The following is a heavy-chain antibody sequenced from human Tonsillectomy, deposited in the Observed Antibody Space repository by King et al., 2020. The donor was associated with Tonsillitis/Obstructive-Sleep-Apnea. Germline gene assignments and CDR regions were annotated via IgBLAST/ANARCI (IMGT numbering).Heavy chain of an antibody. J-gene: IGHJ4*02. Sequence: VQLQQWGAGLLKPSETLSLTCAGYGGFFSGYYWSWIRQPPGKGLEWFGEINHSGSTNYNPSLKSRVTISVDTSKNPFSLKPSSVTAADTAVYYCARTRVPVHLGELSGEIDYWGQGTLVTVSS. V-gene: IGHV4-34*01. CDR2: INHSGST. D-gene: IGHD3-16*02. CDR3: ARTRVPVHLGELSGEIDY. CDR1: GGFFSGYY.